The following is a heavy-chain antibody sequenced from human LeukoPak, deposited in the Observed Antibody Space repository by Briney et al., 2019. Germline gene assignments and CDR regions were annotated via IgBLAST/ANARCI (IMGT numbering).Heavy chain of an antibody. V-gene: IGHV1-18*01. CDR1: GYTFTSYG. CDR3: ARVTQTDYDFDY. Sequence: GASVKVSCRASGYTFTSYGISWVRQAPGQGLEWMGWISAYNGNTDYAQKLQGRVTMTTDTSTSTAYMELRSLRSDDTAVYYCARVTQTDYDFDYWGQGTLVTVSS. D-gene: IGHD4-17*01. CDR2: ISAYNGNT. J-gene: IGHJ4*02.